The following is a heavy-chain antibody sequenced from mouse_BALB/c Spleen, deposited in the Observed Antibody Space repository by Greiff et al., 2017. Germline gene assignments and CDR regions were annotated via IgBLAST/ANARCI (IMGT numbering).Heavy chain of an antibody. D-gene: IGHD1-1*02. J-gene: IGHJ4*01. CDR3: TRGYGYDAMDY. CDR1: GYTFTSYW. CDR2: IYPSDSYT. V-gene: IGHV1-69*02. Sequence: VQLQQPGAELVRPGASVKLSCKASGYTFTSYWINWVKQRPGQGLEWIGNIYPSDSYTNYNQKFKDKATLTVDKSSSTAYMQLSSPTSEDSAVYYCTRGYGYDAMDYWGQGTSVTVSS.